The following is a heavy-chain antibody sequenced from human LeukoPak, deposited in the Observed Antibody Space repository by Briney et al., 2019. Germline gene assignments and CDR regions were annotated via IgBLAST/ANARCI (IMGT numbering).Heavy chain of an antibody. CDR3: ATSIVGATFIGWFDP. CDR1: GHSFTSYW. Sequence: GESLKISCKGSGHSFTSYWISWVRQMPGKGLEWMGRIDPSDSYTNYSPSFQGHVTISADKSISTAYLQWSSLKASDTAMYYCATSIVGATFIGWFDPWGQGTLVTVSS. D-gene: IGHD1-26*01. CDR2: IDPSDSYT. J-gene: IGHJ5*02. V-gene: IGHV5-10-1*01.